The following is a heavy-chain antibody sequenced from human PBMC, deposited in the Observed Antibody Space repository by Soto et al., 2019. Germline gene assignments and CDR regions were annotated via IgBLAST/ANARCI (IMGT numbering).Heavy chain of an antibody. CDR3: GSVFEH. Sequence: EVQLVESGGGLVQPGGSLRLSCAASGFTFTNYWMHWVRQAPGKGLQWVARVDGEGSGTSYADSVKGGFTISRDNAKNTLSLQMNSLRADDTAGYYCGSVFEHWGWGTLVTVSS. D-gene: IGHD6-25*01. CDR1: GFTFTNYW. J-gene: IGHJ4*02. V-gene: IGHV3-74*01. CDR2: VDGEGSGT.